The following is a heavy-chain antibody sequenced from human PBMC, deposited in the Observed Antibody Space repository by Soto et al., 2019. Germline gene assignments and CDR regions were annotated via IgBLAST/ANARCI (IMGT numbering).Heavy chain of an antibody. CDR2: ISGSAAST. J-gene: IGHJ4*02. D-gene: IGHD2-15*01. CDR1: GFTFSNYA. Sequence: EVHLLESGGDLVQPGGSLRLSCAASGFTFSNYAMSWVRQAPGKGLDWVSGISGSAASTFYADSVKGRFTISRDNSKNTLELQMNSRRAEDTAVYYWAKWTGRYCRGGRCYLDDPVDYWGQGTLVTVSS. V-gene: IGHV3-23*01. CDR3: AKWTGRYCRGGRCYLDDPVDY.